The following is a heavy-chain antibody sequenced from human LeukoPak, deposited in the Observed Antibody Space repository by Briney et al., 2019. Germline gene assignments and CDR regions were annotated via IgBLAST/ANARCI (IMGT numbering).Heavy chain of an antibody. J-gene: IGHJ4*02. CDR3: AKGSSGYFFDL. D-gene: IGHD3-22*01. V-gene: IGHV3-23*01. Sequence: AGGSLRLSCAASGFIFNNYGLVWVRQAPGKGLEWVSAISNDGGGTTYADFVKGRFSVSRDNSKNTLFLQMNSLRAEDTALYYCAKGSSGYFFDLWGQGTLVTVPS. CDR1: GFIFNNYG. CDR2: ISNDGGGT.